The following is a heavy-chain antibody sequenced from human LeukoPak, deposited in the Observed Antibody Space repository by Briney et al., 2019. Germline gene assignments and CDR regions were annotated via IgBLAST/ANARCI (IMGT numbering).Heavy chain of an antibody. CDR2: IYSGGST. J-gene: IGHJ4*02. Sequence: GGSLRLSCAASGFTVSSNYMSWVRQAPGKGLEWVSVIYSGGSTYYAGSVKGRFTISRDNSKNTLYLQMNSLRAEDTAVYYCARKLYSDYPFDYWGQGTLVTVSS. V-gene: IGHV3-66*01. D-gene: IGHD4-11*01. CDR1: GFTVSSNY. CDR3: ARKLYSDYPFDY.